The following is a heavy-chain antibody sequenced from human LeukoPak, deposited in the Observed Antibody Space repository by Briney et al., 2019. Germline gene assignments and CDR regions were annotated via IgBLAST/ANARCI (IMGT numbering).Heavy chain of an antibody. Sequence: GGSLRLSCAASGFTFSSYWMSWVRQAPGKGLEWVANIKQDGSEKYYVDSVKGRFTISRDNAKNSLYLQLNSLRAEDTAVYYCARDPYSGSYSDYYYHMDVWGKGTTVTISS. CDR3: ARDPYSGSYSDYYYHMDV. D-gene: IGHD1-26*01. CDR2: IKQDGSEK. J-gene: IGHJ6*03. V-gene: IGHV3-7*01. CDR1: GFTFSSYW.